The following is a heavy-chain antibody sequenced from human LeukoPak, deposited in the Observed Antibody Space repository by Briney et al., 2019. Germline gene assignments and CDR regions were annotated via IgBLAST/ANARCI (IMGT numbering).Heavy chain of an antibody. V-gene: IGHV3-23*01. J-gene: IGHJ4*02. CDR2: ISGTGEST. CDR3: EKKGGYHEWYYFDY. D-gene: IGHD5-12*01. CDR1: GFTISNYA. Sequence: GGSLRLSCAASGFTISNYAMSWVRQAPGKGLEWVSGISGTGESTHYSDSVQGRFTISRDNSKNTLYLQMNSLRAEDTAVYYCEKKGGYHEWYYFDYWGQGTLVTVSS.